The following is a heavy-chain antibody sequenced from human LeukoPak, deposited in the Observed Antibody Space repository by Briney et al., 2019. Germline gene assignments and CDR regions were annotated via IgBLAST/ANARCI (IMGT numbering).Heavy chain of an antibody. J-gene: IGHJ4*02. CDR3: ATRSRGAYCGGDCYSEFDY. Sequence: GSLRLSCAASGFTFSSYGMHWVRQAPGKGLEWVVFIRYDGSNKYYADSVKGRFTISRDNSKNTLYLQMNSLRAEDTAVYYCATRSRGAYCGGDCYSEFDYWGQGTLVTVSS. CDR2: IRYDGSNK. CDR1: GFTFSSYG. V-gene: IGHV3-30*02. D-gene: IGHD2-21*01.